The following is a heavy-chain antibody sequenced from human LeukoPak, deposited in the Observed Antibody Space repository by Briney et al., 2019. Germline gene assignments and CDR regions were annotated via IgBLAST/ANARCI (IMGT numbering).Heavy chain of an antibody. CDR1: GGSFSGYY. D-gene: IGHD3-9*01. J-gene: IGHJ4*02. CDR2: INHSGST. V-gene: IGHV4-34*01. CDR3: ARGGSYYDILTGYYALYYIDY. Sequence: SETLSLTCAVYGGSFSGYYWSWIRQPPGKGLEWIGEINHSGSTNYNPSLKSRVTISVDTSKNQFSLKLSSVTAADTAVYYCARGGSYYDILTGYYALYYIDYWGQGTLVTVSS.